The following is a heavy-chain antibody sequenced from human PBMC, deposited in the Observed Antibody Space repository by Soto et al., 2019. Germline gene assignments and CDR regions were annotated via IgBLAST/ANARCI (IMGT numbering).Heavy chain of an antibody. V-gene: IGHV3-30-3*01. CDR2: ISYDGSNK. J-gene: IGHJ6*02. CDR1: GFTFSSYA. D-gene: IGHD4-17*01. Sequence: QVQLVESGGGVVQPGRSLRLSCAASGFTFSSYAMHWVRQAPGKGLEWVAVISYDGSNKYYADSVKGRFTNTRDNSKNTLYLQMNSLGAEDTAVYYCARGDGDYGGGMDVWGQGTTVTVSS. CDR3: ARGDGDYGGGMDV.